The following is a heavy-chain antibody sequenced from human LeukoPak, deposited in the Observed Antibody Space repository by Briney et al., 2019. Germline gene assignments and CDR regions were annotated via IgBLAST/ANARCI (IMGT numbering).Heavy chain of an antibody. CDR2: IWYGGSNK. D-gene: IGHD3-22*01. CDR1: GFTFSSYG. Sequence: PGGSLRLSCAASGFTFSSYGMHWVRQAPGKGLEWVAVIWYGGSNKYYADSVKGRFTISRDNSKNTLYLQMNSLRAEDTAVYYCAKDLRRDSSGLSGFDYWGQGTLVTVSS. CDR3: AKDLRRDSSGLSGFDY. J-gene: IGHJ4*02. V-gene: IGHV3-30*02.